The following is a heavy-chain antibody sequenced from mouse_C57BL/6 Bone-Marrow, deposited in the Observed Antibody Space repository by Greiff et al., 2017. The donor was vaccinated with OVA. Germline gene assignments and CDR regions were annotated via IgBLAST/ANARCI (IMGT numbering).Heavy chain of an antibody. CDR3: ARRLRRGRYFDY. Sequence: EVQLQQSGPELVKPGASVKISCKASGYTFTDYYMNWVKQSHGKSLEWIGDINPNNGGTSYNQKFKGKATLTVDKSSSTAYMELRSLTSEDSAVYYCARRLRRGRYFDYWGKGTTLTVSS. V-gene: IGHV1-26*01. CDR1: GYTFTDYY. D-gene: IGHD2-4*01. CDR2: INPNNGGT. J-gene: IGHJ2*01.